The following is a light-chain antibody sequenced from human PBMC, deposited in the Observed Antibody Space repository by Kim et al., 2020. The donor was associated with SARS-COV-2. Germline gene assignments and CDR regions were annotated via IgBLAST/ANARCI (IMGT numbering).Light chain of an antibody. J-gene: IGKJ1*01. CDR1: RRVNDN. CDR2: GGS. V-gene: IGKV3-15*01. Sequence: SVCPGDRVTLSCRSTRRVNDNLAWYQQKPGQPPRLLVYGGSVTPTYIPARFSGSGSKTEYTLTVTSLQSEDFAIYYCQQYDEWPWTFGQGTKVDIK. CDR3: QQYDEWPWT.